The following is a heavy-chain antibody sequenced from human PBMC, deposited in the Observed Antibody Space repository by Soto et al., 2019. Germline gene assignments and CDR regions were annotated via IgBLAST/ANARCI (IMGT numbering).Heavy chain of an antibody. CDR2: ISYHGNE. CDR1: GFTFSDYG. CDR3: AKLAVVVPATPHDYMDV. Sequence: QVRLVESGGGVVQPGRSLRLSCVASGFTFSDYGMHWVRHSPGKGLEWVAVISYHGNEYYSDSVKDRFIIARDNSEKTLYLQMNSLRAEDTAVYYCAKLAVVVPATPHDYMDVWGQATAVTVSS. V-gene: IGHV3-30*18. J-gene: IGHJ6*02. D-gene: IGHD2-2*01.